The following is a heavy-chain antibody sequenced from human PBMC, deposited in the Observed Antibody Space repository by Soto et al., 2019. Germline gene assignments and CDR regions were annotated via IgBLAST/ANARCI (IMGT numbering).Heavy chain of an antibody. D-gene: IGHD2-2*01. V-gene: IGHV3-33*01. CDR3: AREWRFVVVPAAKYYYYYGMDV. Sequence: QVQLVESGGGVVQPGRSLRLSCAASGFTFSSYGMHWVRQAPGKGLEWVAVIWYDGSNKYYADSVKGRFTISRDNSKNTLYLQMNSLRAEDTAVYYFAREWRFVVVPAAKYYYYYGMDVWGQGTTVTVSS. CDR2: IWYDGSNK. CDR1: GFTFSSYG. J-gene: IGHJ6*02.